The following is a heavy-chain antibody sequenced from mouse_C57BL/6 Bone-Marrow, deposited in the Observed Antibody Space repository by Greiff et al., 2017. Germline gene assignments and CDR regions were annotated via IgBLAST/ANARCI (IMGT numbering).Heavy chain of an antibody. V-gene: IGHV1-63*01. CDR3: ARGGYYGSDYFDY. CDR2: IYPGGGYT. CDR1: GYTFTNYW. Sequence: QVQLKESGAELVRPGTSVKMSCKASGYTFTNYWIGWAKQRPGHGLEWIGDIYPGGGYTNYNEKFKGKATLTADKSSSTAYMQFSSLTSEDSAIYYCARGGYYGSDYFDYWGQGTTLTVSS. J-gene: IGHJ2*01. D-gene: IGHD1-1*01.